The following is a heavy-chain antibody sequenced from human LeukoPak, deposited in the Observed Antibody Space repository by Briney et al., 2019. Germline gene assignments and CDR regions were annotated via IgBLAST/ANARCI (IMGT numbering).Heavy chain of an antibody. Sequence: PGGSLRLSCAASGLTFSDYYMSWIRQAPGRGLEWVSYISDNGRNIYYTDSVKGRFTMSRDNAKKSLYLQMNSLRAEDTAVYYCARAKFDSSYYYYRGFDIWGQGTMVTVSS. CDR1: GLTFSDYY. D-gene: IGHD3-22*01. CDR2: ISDNGRNI. V-gene: IGHV3-11*04. CDR3: ARAKFDSSYYYYRGFDI. J-gene: IGHJ3*02.